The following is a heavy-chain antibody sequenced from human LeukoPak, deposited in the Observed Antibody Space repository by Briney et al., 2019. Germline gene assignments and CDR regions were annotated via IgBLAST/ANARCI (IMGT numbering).Heavy chain of an antibody. V-gene: IGHV3-9*01. Sequence: GGSLRLSCAASGFTFDDYAMHWVRQAPGKGLEWVSGITWNSGSIGYADSVKGRFTISRDNAKNSLYLQMNSLRAEDTALYYCIAAAAGDVGAFDIWGQGTMVTVSS. D-gene: IGHD6-13*01. CDR2: ITWNSGSI. J-gene: IGHJ3*02. CDR1: GFTFDDYA. CDR3: IAAAAGDVGAFDI.